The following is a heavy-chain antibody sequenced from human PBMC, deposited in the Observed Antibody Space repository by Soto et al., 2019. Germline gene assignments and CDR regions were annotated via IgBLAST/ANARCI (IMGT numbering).Heavy chain of an antibody. D-gene: IGHD2-2*01. CDR3: ARGPDIVVVPAAMPARYYYYYMDV. V-gene: IGHV4-34*01. CDR1: GGSFSGYY. CDR2: INHSGST. Sequence: SETLSLTCAVYGGSFSGYYWSWIRQPPGKGLEWIGEINHSGSTNYNPSLKSRVTISVDTSKNQFSLKLSSVTAADTAVYYCARGPDIVVVPAAMPARYYYYYMDVWGKGTTVTVSS. J-gene: IGHJ6*03.